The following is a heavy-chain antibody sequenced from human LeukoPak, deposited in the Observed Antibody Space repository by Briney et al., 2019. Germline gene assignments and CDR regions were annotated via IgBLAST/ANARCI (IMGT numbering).Heavy chain of an antibody. J-gene: IGHJ4*02. V-gene: IGHV3-9*01. CDR2: ISWNSGSI. D-gene: IGHD3-16*02. Sequence: KSGGSLRLSCAASGFTFDDYAMHWVRQAPGKGLEWVSGISWNSGSIGYADSVKGRFTISRDNAKNTLYLQMNSLRAEDTAVYYCAKDTPYYGITFGGVIAPDYWGQGTLVTVSS. CDR3: AKDTPYYGITFGGVIAPDY. CDR1: GFTFDDYA.